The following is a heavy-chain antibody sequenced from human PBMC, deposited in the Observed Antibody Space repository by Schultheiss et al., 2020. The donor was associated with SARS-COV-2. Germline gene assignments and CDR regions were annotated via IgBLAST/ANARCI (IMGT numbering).Heavy chain of an antibody. CDR3: ARGPDYGGNSQDYYFDY. CDR2: IYTSGST. V-gene: IGHV4-4*07. J-gene: IGHJ4*02. Sequence: SQTLSLTCTVSGGSISSYYWSWIRQPPGKGLEWIGRIYTSGSTNYNPSLKSRVTISVDTSKNQFSLKLSSVTAADTAVYYCARGPDYGGNSQDYYFDYWGQGTLVTVSS. CDR1: GGSISSYY. D-gene: IGHD4-23*01.